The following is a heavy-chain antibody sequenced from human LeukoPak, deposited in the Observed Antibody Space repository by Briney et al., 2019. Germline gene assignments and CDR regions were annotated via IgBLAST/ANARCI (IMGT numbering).Heavy chain of an antibody. CDR1: GFTFSSYR. V-gene: IGHV3-21*01. D-gene: IGHD4-11*01. Sequence: GGSLRLSCAASGFTFSSYRMNWVRQAPGKGLEWVSSISSSSDYIYYGRFTISRDNAKNSLYLQMNSLRAEDTAVYYCARDIFYSNGYFGMDVWGQGTTVTVSS. CDR3: ARDIFYSNGYFGMDV. J-gene: IGHJ6*02. CDR2: ISSSSDYI.